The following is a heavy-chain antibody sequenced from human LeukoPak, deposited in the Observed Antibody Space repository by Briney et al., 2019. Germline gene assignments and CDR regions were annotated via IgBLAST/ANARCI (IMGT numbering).Heavy chain of an antibody. Sequence: GGSLRLSCAASGFTFSSYWMHWVRQAPGKGLVWVSRISKDGSSTYYADSVKGRFTISRDNAKNTLYLQMNSLRAEDTAVYYCAKSRRDSSGYYSPNWFDPWGQGTLVTVSS. V-gene: IGHV3-74*01. CDR3: AKSRRDSSGYYSPNWFDP. D-gene: IGHD3-22*01. CDR1: GFTFSSYW. J-gene: IGHJ5*02. CDR2: ISKDGSST.